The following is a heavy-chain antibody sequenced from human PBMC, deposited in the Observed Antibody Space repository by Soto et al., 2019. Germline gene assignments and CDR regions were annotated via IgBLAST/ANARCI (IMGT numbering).Heavy chain of an antibody. CDR1: GFTFSSNA. D-gene: IGHD3-16*01. Sequence: LRLSCAASGFTFSSNAMTWVRQAPGKGLEWVSTITDSGGSTFYADSVKGRFTISRDNSKNTLSLQMNSLRAEDTAGYYCAKSLRNRNYFDYWGQGTLVTVSS. V-gene: IGHV3-23*01. J-gene: IGHJ4*02. CDR3: AKSLRNRNYFDY. CDR2: ITDSGGST.